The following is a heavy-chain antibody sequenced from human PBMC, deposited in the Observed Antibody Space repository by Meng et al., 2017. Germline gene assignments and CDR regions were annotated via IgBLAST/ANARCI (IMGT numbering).Heavy chain of an antibody. CDR2: IIPIFGTA. V-gene: IGHV1-69*13. CDR3: ARAPYYYDSSGYYLSPPPDY. Sequence: SVKVSCKASGGTFSSYAISWVRQAPGQGLEWMGGIIPIFGTANYAQKFQGRVTITADESTSTAYMELSSLRSEDTAVYYCARAPYYYDSSGYYLSPPPDYWGQGTLVTVSS. CDR1: GGTFSSYA. D-gene: IGHD3-22*01. J-gene: IGHJ4*02.